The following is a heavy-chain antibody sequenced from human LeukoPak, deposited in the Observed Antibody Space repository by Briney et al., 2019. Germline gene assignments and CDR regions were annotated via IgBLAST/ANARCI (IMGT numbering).Heavy chain of an antibody. CDR1: GGTFSSYA. V-gene: IGHV1-18*01. Sequence: ASVKVSCKASGGTFSSYAISWVRQAPGQGLEWMGWISAYNGNTNYAQKLQGRVTMTTDTSTSTAYMELRSLRCDDTAVYYCARGRDTAMVTGDYWGQGTLVTVSS. CDR3: ARGRDTAMVTGDY. CDR2: ISAYNGNT. J-gene: IGHJ4*02. D-gene: IGHD5-18*01.